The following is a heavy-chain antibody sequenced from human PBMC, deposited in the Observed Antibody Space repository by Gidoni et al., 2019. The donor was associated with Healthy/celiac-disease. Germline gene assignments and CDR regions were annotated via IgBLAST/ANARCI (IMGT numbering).Heavy chain of an antibody. CDR1: VGSFSGYS. D-gene: IGHD3-22*01. CDR3: ARGRQKYYYDSSGYPFDY. J-gene: IGHJ4*02. CDR2: INHRGST. Sequence: QVQLQQWGAGLLKPSATLSLTCAVYVGSFSGYSWSWIRQPPGKGLEWIGEINHRGSTNYHPSLKSRVTISVDTSKNQFSLKLSSVTAADTAVYYCARGRQKYYYDSSGYPFDYWGQGTLVTVSS. V-gene: IGHV4-34*01.